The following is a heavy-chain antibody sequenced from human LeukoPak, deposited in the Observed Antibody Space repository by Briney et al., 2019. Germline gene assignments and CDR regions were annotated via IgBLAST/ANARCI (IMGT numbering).Heavy chain of an antibody. CDR1: GFPFRNYY. V-gene: IGHV3-11*04. D-gene: IGHD2-2*01. J-gene: IGHJ4*02. Sequence: GGSLRLSCAASGFPFRNYYMSWIRQAPGKGLEWVSYISSSGDTIYYADSVKGRFTISRDNAKNSLYLQMNSLRAEDTAVYYCARDGCSSTSCYADYWGQGTLVTVSS. CDR3: ARDGCSSTSCYADY. CDR2: ISSSGDTI.